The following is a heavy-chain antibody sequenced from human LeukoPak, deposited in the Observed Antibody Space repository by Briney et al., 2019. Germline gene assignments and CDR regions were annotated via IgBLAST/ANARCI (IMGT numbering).Heavy chain of an antibody. Sequence: PGRSLRLSCAASGFTFDDYAMHWVRQAPGKGLEWVSGISWNSGTIGYADSVKGRFTISRDNAKKFLYLQMNSLRVEDTALYYCAKARRSSLGRHYFDYWGQGTLVTVSS. CDR2: ISWNSGTI. CDR1: GFTFDDYA. CDR3: AKARRSSLGRHYFDY. J-gene: IGHJ4*02. V-gene: IGHV3-9*01. D-gene: IGHD1-26*01.